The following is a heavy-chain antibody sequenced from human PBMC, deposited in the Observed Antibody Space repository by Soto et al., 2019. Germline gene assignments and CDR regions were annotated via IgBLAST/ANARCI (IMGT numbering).Heavy chain of an antibody. V-gene: IGHV4-59*01. Sequence: SETLSLTCTVSGGSISSYYWSWIRQPPGKGLEWIGYIYYSGSTNYNPSLKSRVTISVDTSKNQFSLKLSSVTAADTAVYYCAREPAYCSGGSCFDYWGQGTLVTVSS. J-gene: IGHJ4*02. CDR3: AREPAYCSGGSCFDY. CDR2: IYYSGST. D-gene: IGHD2-15*01. CDR1: GGSISSYY.